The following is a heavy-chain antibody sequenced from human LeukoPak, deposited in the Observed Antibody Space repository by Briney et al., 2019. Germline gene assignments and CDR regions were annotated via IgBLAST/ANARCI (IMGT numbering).Heavy chain of an antibody. V-gene: IGHV1-2*02. J-gene: IGHJ5*02. CDR1: GYSFTDYY. CDR2: INPNNGGT. CDR3: ARLSSGSYFDP. Sequence: ASVKVSCKASGYSFTDYYMHWVRQAPGQGPEWMGWINPNNGGTNYAQKFQGRVTMTRDTSISAAYMELTRLRSDDTAVYYCARLSSGSYFDPWGQGTLVTVSS. D-gene: IGHD1-26*01.